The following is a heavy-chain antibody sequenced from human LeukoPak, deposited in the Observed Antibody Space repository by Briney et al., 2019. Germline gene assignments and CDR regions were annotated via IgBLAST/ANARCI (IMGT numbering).Heavy chain of an antibody. CDR3: AKALRPGRGVRSDY. CDR2: ISGRDDGT. V-gene: IGHV3-23*01. CDR1: GFTFKKHA. J-gene: IGHJ4*02. D-gene: IGHD3-10*01. Sequence: PGGSLRLSCAASGFTFKKHAMNWVRQAPGKGLEWVSAISGRDDGTYYADSVKGRFTISRDNSKNTLYLHLNSLRAEDTAVYYCAKALRPGRGVRSDYWGQGTLVTVSS.